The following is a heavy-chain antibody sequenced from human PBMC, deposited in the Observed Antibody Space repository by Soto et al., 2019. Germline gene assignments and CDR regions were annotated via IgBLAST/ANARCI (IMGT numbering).Heavy chain of an antibody. CDR2: ISAYNGNT. J-gene: IGHJ4*02. Sequence: QVQLVQSGAEVKKPGASVKVSCKASGCTFTSYGISWVRKAPGQGLEWMGWISAYNGNTNYAQKLQGRVTMTTDTSTSTAYMELRSLRSDDTAVYYCARAGTLEWLVPLNSGSYYGYFDYWGQGTLVTVSS. CDR1: GCTFTSYG. D-gene: IGHD1-26*01. CDR3: ARAGTLEWLVPLNSGSYYGYFDY. V-gene: IGHV1-18*01.